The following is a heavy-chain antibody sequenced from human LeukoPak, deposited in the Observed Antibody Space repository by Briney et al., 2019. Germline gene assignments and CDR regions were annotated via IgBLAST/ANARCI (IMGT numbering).Heavy chain of an antibody. CDR2: ISAYNGNT. Sequence: ASVKVSCKASGYTFTSYNINWVRQAPGQGLEWMGWISAYNGNTNYPQKLQGRVTMTTDTSTSTAYMELRSLRSDDTAVYYCARIGSGSGSYYNPDSYYYYGMDVWGQGTTVTVSS. CDR3: ARIGSGSGSYYNPDSYYYYGMDV. CDR1: GYTFTSYN. D-gene: IGHD3-10*01. J-gene: IGHJ6*02. V-gene: IGHV1-18*01.